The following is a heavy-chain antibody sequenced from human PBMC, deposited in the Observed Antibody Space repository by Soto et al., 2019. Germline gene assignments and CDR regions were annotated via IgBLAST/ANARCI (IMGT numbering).Heavy chain of an antibody. CDR2: INPSGGST. CDR3: ARSEQYCGGDCYSVSGLPRHAFDI. V-gene: IGHV1-46*03. Sequence: ASVKVSCKASGYTFTSYYMHWVRQAPGQGLGWMGIINPSGGSTSYAQKFQGRVTMTWDTSTSTVYMELSSLRSEDTAVYYCARSEQYCGGDCYSVSGLPRHAFDIWSQGTMVTVSS. CDR1: GYTFTSYY. D-gene: IGHD2-21*01. J-gene: IGHJ3*02.